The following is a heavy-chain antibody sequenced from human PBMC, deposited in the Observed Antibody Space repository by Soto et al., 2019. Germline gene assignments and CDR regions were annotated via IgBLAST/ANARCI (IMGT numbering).Heavy chain of an antibody. V-gene: IGHV4-38-2*02. D-gene: IGHD3-16*01. Sequence: SSETLSLTCTVSNYSISSGYYWGWIRQSPGEGLEWIVSMYHSGTTYYNPSLKSRVTISIDTSKNQFSLKLTSVTYADTAVYFCARVAFGPIDYWGQGTLVTVSS. J-gene: IGHJ4*02. CDR1: NYSISSGYY. CDR2: MYHSGTT. CDR3: ARVAFGPIDY.